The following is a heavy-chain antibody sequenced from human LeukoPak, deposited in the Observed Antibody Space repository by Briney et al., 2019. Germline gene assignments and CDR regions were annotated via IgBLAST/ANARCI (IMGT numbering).Heavy chain of an antibody. CDR1: GYTFTSYD. D-gene: IGHD3-10*01. CDR2: IITDTGNP. J-gene: IGHJ4*02. V-gene: IGHV7-4-1*02. CDR3: AREVLRHDY. Sequence: GASVKVSCKASGYTFTSYDINWVRQATGQGLEWMGWIITDTGNPTYAQGFTGRFVFSVDTSVNTAYLQISSLKAEDTAVYYCAREVLRHDYWGQGTLVTVSS.